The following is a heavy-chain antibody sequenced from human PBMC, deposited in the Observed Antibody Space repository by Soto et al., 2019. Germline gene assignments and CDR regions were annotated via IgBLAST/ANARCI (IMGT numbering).Heavy chain of an antibody. J-gene: IGHJ4*02. Sequence: GGSLRIACAASGCSFSSSAMSWVRQAPGKGLEWVSSISDSADITYYADSVRGRFTVSRDNSKNTLSLQMNSLSAEDTAVYYCAKARDLHWVRLPIDCWGQGTLVTVSS. CDR2: ISDSADIT. V-gene: IGHV3-23*01. D-gene: IGHD5-12*01. CDR3: AKARDLHWVRLPIDC. CDR1: GCSFSSSA.